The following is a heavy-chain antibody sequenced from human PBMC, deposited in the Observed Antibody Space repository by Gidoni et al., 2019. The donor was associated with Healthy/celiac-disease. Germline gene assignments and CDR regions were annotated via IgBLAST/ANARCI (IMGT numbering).Heavy chain of an antibody. CDR3: AVAVESGSYYSLDY. Sequence: QLQLQESGPGLVKPSETLSLTCTVSGGSISSSSYYWGWIRQPPGKGLEWIGSIYYSGSTYYNPSLRRRVTISVDTSKNRFSLKLSSVTAADTAVYYCAVAVESGSYYSLDYWGQGTLVTVSS. V-gene: IGHV4-39*01. D-gene: IGHD3-10*01. CDR1: GGSISSSSYY. CDR2: IYYSGST. J-gene: IGHJ4*02.